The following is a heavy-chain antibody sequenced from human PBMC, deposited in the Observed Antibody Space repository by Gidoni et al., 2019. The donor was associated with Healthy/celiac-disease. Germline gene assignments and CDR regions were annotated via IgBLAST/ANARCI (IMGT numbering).Heavy chain of an antibody. J-gene: IGHJ4*02. V-gene: IGHV1-69*01. Sequence: QVQLVQSGAELKKPGSSVKVSCTASGGTFSSYAISWVRQAPGQGLEWRGGIIPIFGTANYAQKFQGRVTITADESTSTAYMELSSLRSEDTAVYYCARGGYSGYDFDYWGQGTLVTVSS. CDR1: GGTFSSYA. CDR2: IIPIFGTA. D-gene: IGHD5-12*01. CDR3: ARGGYSGYDFDY.